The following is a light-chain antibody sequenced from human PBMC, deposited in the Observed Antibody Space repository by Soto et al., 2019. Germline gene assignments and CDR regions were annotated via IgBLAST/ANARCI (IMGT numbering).Light chain of an antibody. Sequence: EIVLTQSPGTLSLSPGERATLSCRASQSVNSTYLAWYRQKPGQAPRLLIYGASSRATGIPDRFSGSGSGTDFTLTISRLEPEDFAVYYCQQYGSSPLYTFGQGTKLEIK. CDR1: QSVNSTY. V-gene: IGKV3-20*01. CDR2: GAS. CDR3: QQYGSSPLYT. J-gene: IGKJ2*01.